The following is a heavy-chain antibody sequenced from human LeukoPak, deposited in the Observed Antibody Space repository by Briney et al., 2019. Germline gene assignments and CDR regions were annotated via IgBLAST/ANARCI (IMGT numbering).Heavy chain of an antibody. Sequence: EASVRVSCKASGGTFSSYAISWVRQAPGQGLEWMGGIIPIFGTANYAQKFQGGVTITADESTSTAYMELSSLRSEDTAVYYCASTGGSYYNWDYWGQGTLVTVSS. D-gene: IGHD1-26*01. V-gene: IGHV1-69*13. CDR1: GGTFSSYA. J-gene: IGHJ4*02. CDR2: IIPIFGTA. CDR3: ASTGGSYYNWDY.